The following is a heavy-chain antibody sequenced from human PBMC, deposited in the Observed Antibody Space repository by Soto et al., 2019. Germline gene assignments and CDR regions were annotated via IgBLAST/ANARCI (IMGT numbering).Heavy chain of an antibody. Sequence: QVQLVQSGAEVKKPGSSVKVSCKASGGTFSSYAISWVRQAPGHGLEWMGGIIPIFGTANYAQKFQGRVTINADEATSTAYMELSSLRSEDTAVYYCASSVAQYYYYGMDVWGQGTTVIVSS. V-gene: IGHV1-69*12. CDR1: GGTFSSYA. CDR3: ASSVAQYYYYGMDV. CDR2: IIPIFGTA. J-gene: IGHJ6*02. D-gene: IGHD6-19*01.